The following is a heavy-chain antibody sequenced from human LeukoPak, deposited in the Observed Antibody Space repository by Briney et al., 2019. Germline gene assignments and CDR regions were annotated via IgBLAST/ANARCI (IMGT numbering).Heavy chain of an antibody. V-gene: IGHV3-21*01. D-gene: IGHD5-18*01. J-gene: IGHJ4*02. Sequence: GSLRLSCAASGFTFSSYSMNWVRQAPGKGLEWVSSISSSSSYIYYADSVKGRFTISRDNAKNSLFLQMNSLRAEDTAVYYCARVKDTAMGEIDYWGQGTLVTVSS. CDR3: ARVKDTAMGEIDY. CDR1: GFTFSSYS. CDR2: ISSSSSYI.